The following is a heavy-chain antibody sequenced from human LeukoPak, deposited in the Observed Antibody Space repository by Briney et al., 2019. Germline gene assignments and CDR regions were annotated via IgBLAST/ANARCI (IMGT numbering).Heavy chain of an antibody. CDR1: GVTSRNSW. V-gene: IGHV3-74*03. J-gene: IGHJ6*02. Sequence: SGGSLRLSCVASGVTSRNSWMHWVRQAPGKGLVWVSRITIDGSSTTYADSVKGRFTISRDSAKNTLYLQMNSLRAEDTAVYYCTRDRFYAMDAWGQGTTVTVSS. CDR3: TRDRFYAMDA. CDR2: ITIDGSST.